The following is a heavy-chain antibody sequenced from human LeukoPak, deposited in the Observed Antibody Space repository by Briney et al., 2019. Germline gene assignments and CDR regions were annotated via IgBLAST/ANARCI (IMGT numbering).Heavy chain of an antibody. V-gene: IGHV1-69*13. CDR2: IIPIFGTA. Sequence: GASVKVSCKASGGTFSSYAISWVRQAPGQGLEWMGGIIPIFGTANYAQKFQGRVTITADESTSTAYMELSSLRSEDTAVYYCARGLATKANYYYYYMDVWGKGTTVTVSS. CDR1: GGTFSSYA. D-gene: IGHD5-24*01. J-gene: IGHJ6*03. CDR3: ARGLATKANYYYYYMDV.